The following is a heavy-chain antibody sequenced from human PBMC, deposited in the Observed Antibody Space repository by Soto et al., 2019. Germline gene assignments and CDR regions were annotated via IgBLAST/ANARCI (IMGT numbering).Heavy chain of an antibody. CDR1: GFTFSSYG. CDR3: ARGGIAAAGSYYYYGRDV. CDR2: IWYDGSNK. Sequence: QVQLVESGGGVVQPGRSLRLSCAASGFTFSSYGMHWVRQAPGKGLEWVAVIWYDGSNKYYADSVKGRFTISRDNSKNTLYRQMNSLRGEETAVYYGARGGIAAAGSYYYYGRDVWGQGTTVTVSS. J-gene: IGHJ6*02. V-gene: IGHV3-33*01. D-gene: IGHD6-13*01.